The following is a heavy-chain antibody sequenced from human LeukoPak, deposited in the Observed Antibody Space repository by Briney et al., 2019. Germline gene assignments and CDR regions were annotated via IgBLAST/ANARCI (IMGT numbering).Heavy chain of an antibody. Sequence: PGGSLRLSCAASGFTVSSKYMNWVRQAPGKGLEWVSVIYSGGSTYYADSVKGRFTISRDNSKNTLYLQMNSLRAEDTAVYYCAREGRMATTPSLDHWGQGTLVTVSS. V-gene: IGHV3-66*01. CDR2: IYSGGST. D-gene: IGHD5-24*01. CDR3: AREGRMATTPSLDH. J-gene: IGHJ4*02. CDR1: GFTVSSKY.